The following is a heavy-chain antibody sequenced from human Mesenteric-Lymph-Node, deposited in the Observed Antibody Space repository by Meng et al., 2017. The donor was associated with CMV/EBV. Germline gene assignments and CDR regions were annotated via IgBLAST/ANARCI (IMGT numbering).Heavy chain of an antibody. CDR1: GGSISSSSYY. J-gene: IGHJ4*02. CDR2: FYSGGSR. Sequence: GGSLRLSCTVSGGSISSSSYYWGWIRQPPGKGLEWVSIFYSGGSRYYGDSVKGRFTISRDNAKNSLYLQMNSLRAEDTAVYYCARDGCSSTSCYDYWGQGTLVTVSS. D-gene: IGHD2-2*01. CDR3: ARDGCSSTSCYDY. V-gene: IGHV3-53*01.